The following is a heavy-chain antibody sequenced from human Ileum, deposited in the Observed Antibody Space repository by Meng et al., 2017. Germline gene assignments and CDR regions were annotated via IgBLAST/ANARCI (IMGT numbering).Heavy chain of an antibody. J-gene: IGHJ5*02. CDR3: ARDLLGPSIAATGSYDP. D-gene: IGHD6-6*01. CDR2: ITHTGSN. CDR1: GGSISNNNW. Sequence: GSRRPSCALSGGSISNNNWWSWVRQPPGKGLEWIGEITHTGSNNYNPSLKSRVTMSLDKSKNQFSLDLTSVTAADTAVYYCARDLLGPSIAATGSYDPWGQGTLVTVSS. V-gene: IGHV4-4*02.